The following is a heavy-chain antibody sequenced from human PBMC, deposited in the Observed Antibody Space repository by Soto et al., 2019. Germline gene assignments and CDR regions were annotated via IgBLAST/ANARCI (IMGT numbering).Heavy chain of an antibody. V-gene: IGHV3-48*02. CDR3: ARMFGDNYGMDV. CDR1: GFTFSSYR. Sequence: GGSLRLSCAASGFTFSSYRMNWVRQAPGKGLEWVSYISRGGISTYYADSVKGRFTISRDNAKNLLYLQMNSLRDEDTAVYYCARMFGDNYGMDVWGQGTTVTVSS. D-gene: IGHD3-10*02. J-gene: IGHJ6*02. CDR2: ISRGGIST.